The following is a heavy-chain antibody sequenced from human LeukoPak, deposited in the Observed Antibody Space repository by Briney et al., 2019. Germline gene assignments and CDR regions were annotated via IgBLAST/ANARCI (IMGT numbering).Heavy chain of an antibody. D-gene: IGHD2-2*01. CDR3: ARENPAAYTYYYYGMDV. CDR2: INPSGGST. V-gene: IGHV1-46*01. J-gene: IGHJ6*02. CDR1: GYTFTSYY. Sequence: ASVKVSCKASGYTFTSYYMHWVRQAPGQGLEWMGIINPSGGSTSYAQKFQGRVTMTRDTSTSTVYMELSSLRSEDTAVYYCARENPAAYTYYYYGMDVWGQGTTVTVSS.